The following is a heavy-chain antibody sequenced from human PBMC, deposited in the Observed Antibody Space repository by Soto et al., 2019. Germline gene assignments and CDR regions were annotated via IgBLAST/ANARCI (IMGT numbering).Heavy chain of an antibody. CDR2: IYHSGST. Sequence: PSETLSLTCSVSGCSISSGGYSWSWIRQPPGKGLEWIGYIYHSGSTYYDPSLKSRVTISVDRSKNQFSLKLSSVTAADTAVYYCARADYDILTGYPNWFDPWGQGTMVTVS. CDR1: GCSISSGGYS. J-gene: IGHJ5*02. CDR3: ARADYDILTGYPNWFDP. V-gene: IGHV4-30-2*01. D-gene: IGHD3-9*01.